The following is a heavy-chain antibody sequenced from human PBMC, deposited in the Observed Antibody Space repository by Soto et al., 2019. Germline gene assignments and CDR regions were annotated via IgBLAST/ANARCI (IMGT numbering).Heavy chain of an antibody. CDR2: ISGSGDRT. CDR3: AKGGGYSYGTNDAFDI. D-gene: IGHD5-18*01. Sequence: GGSLRLSCAASGFTFSNYAMTWARQAPGKGLEWVSSISGSGDRTYYADSVKGRFTISRDNSRNTLYLQMNSLRTEDTAVYYCAKGGGYSYGTNDAFDIWGQGTMVTVSS. CDR1: GFTFSNYA. J-gene: IGHJ3*02. V-gene: IGHV3-23*01.